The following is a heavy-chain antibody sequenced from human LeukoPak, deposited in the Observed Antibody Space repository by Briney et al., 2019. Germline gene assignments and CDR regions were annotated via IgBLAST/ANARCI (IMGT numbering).Heavy chain of an antibody. D-gene: IGHD4-17*01. CDR3: ARDLGLSVTTRGFDY. CDR2: ISPSGGST. V-gene: IGHV1-46*01. CDR1: GYTFTSYY. Sequence: ASVKVSCTASGYTFTSYYIHWVRQAPGQGLEWMGIISPSGGSTSYAEKFQGKVTMTRDTSTSTVYMDLSSLRSEDTAVYYCARDLGLSVTTRGFDYWGQGTLVTVSS. J-gene: IGHJ4*02.